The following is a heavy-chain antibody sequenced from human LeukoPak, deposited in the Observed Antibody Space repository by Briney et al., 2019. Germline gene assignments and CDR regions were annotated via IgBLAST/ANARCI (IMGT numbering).Heavy chain of an antibody. D-gene: IGHD3-10*01. V-gene: IGHV3-48*03. CDR2: ISSSGSTI. J-gene: IGHJ4*02. CDR3: ARKLWFGEGFDH. Sequence: NPGGCLRLSCAASGFTFSSFAMNWVRQAPGRGLEWVSYISSSGSTIYYADSVKGRFTISRDNAKNSLYLQMNSLRAEDTAVYYCARKLWFGEGFDHWGQGTLVTVSS. CDR1: GFTFSSFA.